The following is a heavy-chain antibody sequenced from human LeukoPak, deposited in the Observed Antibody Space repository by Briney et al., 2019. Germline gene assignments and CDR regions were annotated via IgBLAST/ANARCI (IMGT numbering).Heavy chain of an antibody. D-gene: IGHD2-15*01. CDR2: IIPIFGTA. Sequence: ASVEVSCKASGGTFSSYAISWVRQAPGQGLEWMGGIIPIFGTANYAQKFQGRVTITADESTSTAYMELSSLRSEDTAVYYCAREAASSDSYYFDYWGQGTLVTVSS. CDR1: GGTFSSYA. CDR3: AREAASSDSYYFDY. J-gene: IGHJ4*02. V-gene: IGHV1-69*13.